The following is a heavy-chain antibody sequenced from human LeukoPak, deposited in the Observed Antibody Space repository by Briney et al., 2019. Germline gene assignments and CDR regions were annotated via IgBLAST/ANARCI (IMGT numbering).Heavy chain of an antibody. V-gene: IGHV3-53*01. Sequence: GGSLRLSCAASGFTVSSNYMSWVRQAPGKGLEWVSVTYSGGNTYYADSVKGRFTTSRDNSKNTVYLQMNSLRAEDTAVYYCVRGVDYWGQGILVTVSS. CDR3: VRGVDY. CDR2: TYSGGNT. J-gene: IGHJ4*02. CDR1: GFTVSSNY.